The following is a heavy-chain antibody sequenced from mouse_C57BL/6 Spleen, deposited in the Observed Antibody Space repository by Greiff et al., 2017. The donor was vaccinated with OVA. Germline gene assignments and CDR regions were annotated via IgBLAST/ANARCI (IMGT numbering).Heavy chain of an antibody. D-gene: IGHD1-1*01. V-gene: IGHV1-82*01. CDR1: GYAFSSSW. CDR2: IYPGDGDT. J-gene: IGHJ2*01. Sequence: QVQLKQSGPELVKPGASVKISCKASGYAFSSSWMNWVKQRPGKGLEWIGRIYPGDGDTNYNGKFKGKATLTADKSSSTAYMQLSSLTSEDSAVYFCARSGYYGSPYFDYWGQGTTLTVSS. CDR3: ARSGYYGSPYFDY.